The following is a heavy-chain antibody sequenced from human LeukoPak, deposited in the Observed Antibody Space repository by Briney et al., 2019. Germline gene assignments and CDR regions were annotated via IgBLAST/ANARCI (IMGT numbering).Heavy chain of an antibody. D-gene: IGHD3-22*01. CDR3: AKGQVVVISAFDI. CDR1: GFTFSSYG. Sequence: AGGSLRLSCAASGFTFSSYGMHWVRQAPGKGLEWVAVIWYDGSNKYYADSVKGRFTISRDNAKNSLYLQMNSLRAEDTAVYYCAKGQVVVISAFDIWGQGTMVTVSS. J-gene: IGHJ3*02. CDR2: IWYDGSNK. V-gene: IGHV3-33*03.